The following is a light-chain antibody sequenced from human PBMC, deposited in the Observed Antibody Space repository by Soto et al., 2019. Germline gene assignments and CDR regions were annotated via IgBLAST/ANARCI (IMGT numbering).Light chain of an antibody. V-gene: IGKV3-15*01. CDR3: QEYYDWPYA. CDR1: QSVDTN. Sequence: EIVMTQSPATLSVSPGERATLSCRASQSVDTNLAWYQQKPGQAPRLLIYDTSTRAIGIPARFSGSGSGTEFTLTIRGLQSEDFAVYYCQEYYDWPYAFGQGTKLEIK. CDR2: DTS. J-gene: IGKJ2*01.